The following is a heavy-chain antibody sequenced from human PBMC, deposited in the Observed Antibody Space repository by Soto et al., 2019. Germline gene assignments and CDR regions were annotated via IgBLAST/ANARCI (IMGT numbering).Heavy chain of an antibody. D-gene: IGHD5-12*01. CDR1: GYTFTSYL. CDR2: INTGNGDT. Sequence: ASVKVSCKPSGYTFTSYLIYWVRQAPGQRLEWMGWINTGNGDTKYSQKFQGRVTITGDTSASTAYMELSSLTSEDTAVYYCASGNCGYICYHDYWGQGTLVTVSS. J-gene: IGHJ4*02. V-gene: IGHV1-3*04. CDR3: ASGNCGYICYHDY.